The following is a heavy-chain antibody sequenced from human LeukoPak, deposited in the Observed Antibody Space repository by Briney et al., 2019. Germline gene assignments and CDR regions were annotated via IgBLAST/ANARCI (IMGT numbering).Heavy chain of an antibody. CDR1: GYTLTELS. CDR3: ATDTRYYSNLDPGAFDI. J-gene: IGHJ3*02. Sequence: AASVKVSCKVSGYTLTELSMHWVRQAPGKGLEWMGGFDPEDGETIYAQKFQGRVTMTEDTSTDTAYMELSSLRSEDTAVYYCATDTRYYSNLDPGAFDIWGQGTMVTVSS. D-gene: IGHD4-11*01. CDR2: FDPEDGET. V-gene: IGHV1-24*01.